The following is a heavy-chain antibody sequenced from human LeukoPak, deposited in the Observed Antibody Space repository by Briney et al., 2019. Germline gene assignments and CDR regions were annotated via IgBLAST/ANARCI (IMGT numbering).Heavy chain of an antibody. CDR1: GGSISSYS. D-gene: IGHD3-22*01. CDR3: ARVSGITMIVVVNSDAFDI. J-gene: IGHJ3*02. Sequence: SETLSLTCTVSGGSISSYSWSWIRQPAGKGLEWIGHISNTGSTKYNPSLKSRVTMSVDTSKNQFSLKLSSVTAADTAVYYCARVSGITMIVVVNSDAFDIWGQGTMVTVSS. CDR2: ISNTGST. V-gene: IGHV4-4*07.